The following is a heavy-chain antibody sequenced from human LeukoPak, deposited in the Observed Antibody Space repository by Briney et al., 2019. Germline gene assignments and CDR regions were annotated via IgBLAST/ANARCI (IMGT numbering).Heavy chain of an antibody. CDR2: IYYSGST. V-gene: IGHV4-59*08. CDR3: ARLSNYYYYGMDV. J-gene: IGHJ6*02. Sequence: SETLSLTCTVSGGSVSSYYWSWIRQPPGKGLEWIGYIYYSGSTNYNPSLKSRVTISVDTSKNQFSLKLSSVTAADTAVYYCARLSNYYYYGMDVWGQGTTVTVSS. CDR1: GGSVSSYY.